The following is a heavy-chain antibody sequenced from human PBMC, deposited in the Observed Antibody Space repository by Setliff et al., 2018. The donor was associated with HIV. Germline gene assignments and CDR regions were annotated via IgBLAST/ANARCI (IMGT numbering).Heavy chain of an antibody. Sequence: SETLSLTCTVSGVSISSTSYYWGWIRQPPGKGLEWIGSIYYSGTTYYNPSLKSRVTMSIDTSKHHFSLKMNSVTVADTAVYYCARVIRGVYFYDGTGYYYFDDWGQGTLVTVSS. CDR2: IYYSGTT. D-gene: IGHD3-10*01. CDR1: GVSISSTSYY. V-gene: IGHV4-39*02. CDR3: ARVIRGVYFYDGTGYYYFDD. J-gene: IGHJ4*02.